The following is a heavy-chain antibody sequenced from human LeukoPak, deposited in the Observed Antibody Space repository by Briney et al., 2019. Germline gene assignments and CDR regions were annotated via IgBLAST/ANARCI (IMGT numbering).Heavy chain of an antibody. CDR2: IFHHDSDT. Sequence: GESLKISCKGSGYSFHDYWIGWVRQMPGKGPELMGRIFHHDSDTKYSQYFEGQVTISVDKSISTAYVQWGSLRVSDTAIYYCAKFGIRGCSSSTRCYTSYFYYGMDVWGQGTTVTVSS. V-gene: IGHV5-51*03. D-gene: IGHD2-2*02. CDR3: AKFGIRGCSSSTRCYTSYFYYGMDV. CDR1: GYSFHDYW. J-gene: IGHJ6*02.